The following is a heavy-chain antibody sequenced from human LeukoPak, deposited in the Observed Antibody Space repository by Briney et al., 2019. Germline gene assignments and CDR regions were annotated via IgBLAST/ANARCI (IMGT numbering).Heavy chain of an antibody. V-gene: IGHV3-30*03. J-gene: IGHJ3*02. D-gene: IGHD6-6*01. CDR1: GFTFSSYG. Sequence: GGSLRLSCAASGFTFSSYGMHWVRQAPGKGLEWVAVISYDGSNKYYADSVKGRFTISRDNAKNSLYLQMNSLRAEDTAVYYCARVASYAFDIWGQGTMVTVSS. CDR2: ISYDGSNK. CDR3: ARVASYAFDI.